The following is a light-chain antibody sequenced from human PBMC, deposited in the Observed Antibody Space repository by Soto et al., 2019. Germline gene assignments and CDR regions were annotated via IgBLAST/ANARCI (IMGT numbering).Light chain of an antibody. CDR3: TSFTSDNLYV. CDR1: SSDFGGYNY. J-gene: IGLJ1*01. CDR2: HVS. V-gene: IGLV2-14*03. Sequence: QSALTQPASVSGSPGQSITISCTGTSSDFGGYNYVSWYQQYPGKVPKLLIYHVSNRPSGVSNRFSGSKSGNTASLTISGLQAEDEADYFCTSFTSDNLYVFGTWTKLTVL.